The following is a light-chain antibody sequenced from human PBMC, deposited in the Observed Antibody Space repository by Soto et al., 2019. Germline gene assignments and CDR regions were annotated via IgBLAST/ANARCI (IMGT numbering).Light chain of an antibody. V-gene: IGKV1-12*01. CDR3: QKYESAPLT. J-gene: IGKJ4*01. CDR1: QDIRSW. CDR2: AAT. Sequence: DIQMTQSPSHVSASVGDRVSITCRASQDIRSWLAWYQQRPGKAPKLLIYAATILQSGVHSRFSGSGSGTAFTLTIRSLQPEDVATYYCQKYESAPLTFGGGTKVDIK.